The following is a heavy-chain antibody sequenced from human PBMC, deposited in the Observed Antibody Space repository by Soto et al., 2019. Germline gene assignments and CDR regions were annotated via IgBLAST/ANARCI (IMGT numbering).Heavy chain of an antibody. CDR1: GYTFTTYA. J-gene: IGHJ6*02. CDR3: GRSVVGATGEILYNAMDV. V-gene: IGHV1-3*01. D-gene: IGHD1-26*01. CDR2: IIPASGHT. Sequence: QVQLVQSGAEVKKPGASVKVSCKASGYTFTTYALHWVRQAPGQRPEWMGWIIPASGHTKYSKKFQDRVTITRDTSASTGYMELSSLRSEDTAVYYCGRSVVGATGEILYNAMDVWGQGTTVTVSS.